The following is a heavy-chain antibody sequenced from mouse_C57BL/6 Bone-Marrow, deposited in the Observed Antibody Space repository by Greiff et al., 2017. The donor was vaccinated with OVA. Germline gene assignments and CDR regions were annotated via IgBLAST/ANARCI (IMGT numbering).Heavy chain of an antibody. Sequence: QVHVKQSGAELVKPGASVKISCKASGYTFTDYYINWVKQRPGQGLAWIGKIGPGRGSTYYNEKFKGKATLTADKSSSTAYMQLSSLTSEDSAVYFCANYGYDPLYYYAMDYWGQGTSVTGSS. J-gene: IGHJ4*01. CDR1: GYTFTDYY. CDR3: ANYGYDPLYYYAMDY. D-gene: IGHD2-2*01. CDR2: IGPGRGST. V-gene: IGHV1-77*01.